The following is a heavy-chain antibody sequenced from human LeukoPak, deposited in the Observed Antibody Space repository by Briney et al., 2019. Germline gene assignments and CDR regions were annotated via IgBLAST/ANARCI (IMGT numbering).Heavy chain of an antibody. J-gene: IGHJ4*02. Sequence: SETLSLTCTVSGGSISSSSYYWGWIRQPPGKGLEGIGSIYYSGSTYYNPSLKSPVTISVATSKNQVSLILTSVTAADTAVYYCASGPRRAVGTFWNWGQGTLVTVSS. V-gene: IGHV4-39*07. CDR1: GGSISSSSYY. CDR2: IYYSGST. D-gene: IGHD3-3*01. CDR3: ASGPRRAVGTFWN.